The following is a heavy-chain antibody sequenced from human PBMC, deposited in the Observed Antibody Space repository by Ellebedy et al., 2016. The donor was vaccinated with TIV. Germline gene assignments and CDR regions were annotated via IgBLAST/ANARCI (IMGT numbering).Heavy chain of an antibody. V-gene: IGHV1-46*01. Sequence: ASVKVSCKASGYTFTSYYMHWVRQAPGQGLEWMGIINPSGGSTSYAQKFQGRVTMTRDTSTSTAYMELSSLRSEDTAVYYCARPAINSSGWFRGWAPMDYGMDVWGQGTTVTVSS. CDR1: GYTFTSYY. CDR2: INPSGGST. D-gene: IGHD6-19*01. J-gene: IGHJ6*02. CDR3: ARPAINSSGWFRGWAPMDYGMDV.